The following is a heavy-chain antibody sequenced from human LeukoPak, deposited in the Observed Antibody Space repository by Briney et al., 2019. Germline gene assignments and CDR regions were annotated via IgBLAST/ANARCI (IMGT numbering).Heavy chain of an antibody. Sequence: PSETLSLTCTVSGGSISSYYWSWIRQPAGKGLEWIGRIYTSGSTNYNPSLKSRVTMSVDTSKNQFSLKLSSVTAADTAVYYCAGEHYDSSGYYPGDAFDIWGQGTMVTVSS. CDR3: AGEHYDSSGYYPGDAFDI. CDR2: IYTSGST. D-gene: IGHD3-22*01. V-gene: IGHV4-4*07. CDR1: GGSISSYY. J-gene: IGHJ3*02.